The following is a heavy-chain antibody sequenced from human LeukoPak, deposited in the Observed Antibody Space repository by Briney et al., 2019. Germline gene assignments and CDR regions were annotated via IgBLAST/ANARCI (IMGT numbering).Heavy chain of an antibody. V-gene: IGHV3-48*02. Sequence: GGSLRLSCAASGFTFSSYSMNWVRQAPGKGLEWVSYISSSSSTIYYADSVKGRSTISRDNAKNSLYLQMNSLRDEDTAVYYCARNRITFGDPGLDYWGQGTLVTVSS. CDR2: ISSSSSTI. CDR3: ARNRITFGDPGLDY. D-gene: IGHD3-16*01. CDR1: GFTFSSYS. J-gene: IGHJ4*02.